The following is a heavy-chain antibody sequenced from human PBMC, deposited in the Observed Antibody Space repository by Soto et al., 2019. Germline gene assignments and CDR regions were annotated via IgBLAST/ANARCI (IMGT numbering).Heavy chain of an antibody. CDR3: AGSTSCPLY. D-gene: IGHD2-2*01. Sequence: SETLSLTCTVSGVSISSGGYFWTWIRQHPGKGLEWIGYIYYSGSTYYSPSLKSRVTMSVDASKNQFSLKLSSVTAADTAVYYCAGSTSCPLYWGQGTPVTVSS. CDR2: IYYSGST. V-gene: IGHV4-31*03. J-gene: IGHJ4*02. CDR1: GVSISSGGYF.